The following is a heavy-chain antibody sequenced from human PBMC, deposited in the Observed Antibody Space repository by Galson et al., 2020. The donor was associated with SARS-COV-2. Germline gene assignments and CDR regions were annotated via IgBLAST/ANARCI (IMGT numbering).Heavy chain of an antibody. J-gene: IGHJ5*02. D-gene: IGHD3-10*01. CDR2: INHSGGSP. V-gene: IGHV1-46*01. CDR3: ARGRYYGSGSSPCGGFDA. Sequence: ASVTVSCKPSGYPFTSYYMHWVRQAPGQGLEWMGIINHSGGSPSYAQKFQGRVTMTRDKSTSTVYMELSSLRSEDTAVYYCARGRYYGSGSSPCGGFDAWGQGTLVTGSS. CDR1: GYPFTSYY.